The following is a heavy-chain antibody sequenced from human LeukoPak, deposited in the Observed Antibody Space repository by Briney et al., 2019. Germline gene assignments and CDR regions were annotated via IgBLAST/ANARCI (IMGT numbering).Heavy chain of an antibody. J-gene: IGHJ4*02. CDR2: IIPIFGTP. V-gene: IGHV1-69*13. CDR1: GGTFSNFA. D-gene: IGHD3-10*01. CDR3: SSKEGYGSASSFDY. Sequence: GASVKVSCKASGGTFSNFAISWVRQAPGQGLEWMGGIIPIFGTPKYAQKFQGRVTITADESTSTAYMGLSSLRSEDTAVYYCSSKEGYGSASSFDYWGQGTLVTVSS.